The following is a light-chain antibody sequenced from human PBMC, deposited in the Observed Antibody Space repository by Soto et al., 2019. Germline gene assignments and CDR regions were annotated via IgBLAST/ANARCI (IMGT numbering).Light chain of an antibody. CDR1: SSDVGAYDH. CDR3: CSFAAMSGYV. Sequence: QSALTQPRSVSGSPGQSVTISCTGTSSDVGAYDHVSWYQQHPGKAPKLMIHDVNQRPSGVPDRLSGSKSGNTASLTISGLQAEDEADYYFCSFAAMSGYVFATGTKVTVL. J-gene: IGLJ1*01. V-gene: IGLV2-11*01. CDR2: DVN.